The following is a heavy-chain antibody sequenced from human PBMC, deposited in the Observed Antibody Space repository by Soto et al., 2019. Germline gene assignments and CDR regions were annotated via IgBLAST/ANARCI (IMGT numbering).Heavy chain of an antibody. CDR3: ARAYYDILTGAYDAFDI. Sequence: PGXSLRLSCPASGFTFSSYDIHWVDQATGKGLEWVSAIGTAGDTYYPGSVKGRFTISRENAKNSLYLQMNSLRAGETAVYYCARAYYDILTGAYDAFDIWGQGTMVTVSS. CDR2: IGTAGDT. J-gene: IGHJ3*02. V-gene: IGHV3-13*04. CDR1: GFTFSSYD. D-gene: IGHD3-9*01.